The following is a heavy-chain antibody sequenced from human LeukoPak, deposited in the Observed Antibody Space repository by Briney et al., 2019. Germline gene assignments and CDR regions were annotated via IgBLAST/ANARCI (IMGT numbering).Heavy chain of an antibody. D-gene: IGHD2-8*02. CDR2: ISGSGGST. V-gene: IGHV3-23*01. J-gene: IGHJ4*02. CDR3: AKYLARDYWDPSEPGGPSY. Sequence: PGGSPRLSSAASSVTSSLYAICSGCPAPGKGLEWVSAISGSGGSTYYADSVKGRFTISRDNSKNTLYLQMNCLSAETTALGYGAKYLARDYWDPSEPGGPSYWGQGTLVTVSS. CDR1: SVTSSLYA.